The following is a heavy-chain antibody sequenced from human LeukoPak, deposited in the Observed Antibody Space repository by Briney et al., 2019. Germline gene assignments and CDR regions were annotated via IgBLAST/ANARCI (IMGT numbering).Heavy chain of an antibody. CDR3: ARGLRASEAAGTLGFDY. J-gene: IGHJ4*02. Sequence: SETLSLTCAVYGGSFSGYYWSWIREPPGEGREWSGEINHSGSTNYNPSLKSRVTISADTSKNQFSLKLSSVTAADTAVYYCARGLRASEAAGTLGFDYWGQGTLVTVSS. CDR2: INHSGST. D-gene: IGHD6-13*01. V-gene: IGHV4-34*01. CDR1: GGSFSGYY.